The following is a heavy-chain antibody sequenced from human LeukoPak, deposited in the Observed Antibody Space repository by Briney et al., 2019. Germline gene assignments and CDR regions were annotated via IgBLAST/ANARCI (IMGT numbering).Heavy chain of an antibody. CDR3: ARDLSWSGTPGY. CDR2: ISAYNGNT. D-gene: IGHD3-3*01. Sequence: GASGTDSCKASGYTFTSYGISWVRQAPGQELEWMGWISAYNGNTNYAQKLQGRVTMTTDTSTSTACMELRSLRSDDTAVYYCARDLSWSGTPGYWGQGTLVTVSS. CDR1: GYTFTSYG. J-gene: IGHJ4*02. V-gene: IGHV1-18*04.